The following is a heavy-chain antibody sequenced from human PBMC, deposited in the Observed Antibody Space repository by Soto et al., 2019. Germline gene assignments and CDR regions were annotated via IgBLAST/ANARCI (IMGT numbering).Heavy chain of an antibody. V-gene: IGHV4-39*01. CDR1: GGSVTNSSYY. D-gene: IGHD4-17*01. CDR3: VSQRTTVPTQAYFDY. J-gene: IGHJ4*02. CDR2: VYYRGRS. Sequence: SETLSLTCTVSGGSVTNSSYYWGWIRQSPGKGLEWIGSVYYRGRSYSKSSVKSRVTISVDTSKSRFSLSLNSVTASDTAVYFCVSQRTTVPTQAYFDYWGPGALVTV.